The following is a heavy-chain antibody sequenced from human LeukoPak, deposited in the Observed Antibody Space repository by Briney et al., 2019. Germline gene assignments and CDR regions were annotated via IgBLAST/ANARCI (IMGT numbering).Heavy chain of an antibody. J-gene: IGHJ4*02. CDR1: GGSISSSSYY. CDR3: ARSGSGYLRYYFDY. D-gene: IGHD5-12*01. Sequence: SETLSLTCTVSGGSISSSSYYWGWIRQPPGKGLEWIGSMYSSGRTYYNPSLKSRVTISVDTSKNQFSLKLSSVTAADTAVYYCARSGSGYLRYYFDYWGQGTLVTVSS. V-gene: IGHV4-39*07. CDR2: MYSSGRT.